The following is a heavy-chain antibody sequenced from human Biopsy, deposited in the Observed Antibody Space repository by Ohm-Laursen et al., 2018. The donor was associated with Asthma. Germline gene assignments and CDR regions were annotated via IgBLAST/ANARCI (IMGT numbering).Heavy chain of an antibody. CDR2: ISWNSATI. CDR1: GFKFDEYT. CDR3: AKVRSDWVITESFDY. D-gene: IGHD3-22*01. V-gene: IGHV3-9*01. J-gene: IGHJ4*02. Sequence: SLRLSCSASGFKFDEYTMHWVRQAPGKGLEWVSGISWNSATIGYADSVEGRFTISRDNAKNSVFLHMDSLRPEDTAFYYCAKVRSDWVITESFDYWGQGVLVTVPS.